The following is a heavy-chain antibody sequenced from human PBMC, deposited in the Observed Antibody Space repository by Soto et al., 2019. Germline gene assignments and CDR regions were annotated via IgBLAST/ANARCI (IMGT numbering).Heavy chain of an antibody. CDR3: ARERTGTTSMDV. D-gene: IGHD1-1*01. CDR1: GYTFTSYD. J-gene: IGHJ6*02. CDR2: MNPNSGNT. Sequence: QVQLVQSGAEVKKPGASVKVSCKASGYTFTSYDINWVRQATGQGLEWMGWMNPNSGNTGFAQKFRGRVTMTRNTSISTAYRELSSLRSVDTAVYYCARERTGTTSMDVWGQGTTVTVSS. V-gene: IGHV1-8*01.